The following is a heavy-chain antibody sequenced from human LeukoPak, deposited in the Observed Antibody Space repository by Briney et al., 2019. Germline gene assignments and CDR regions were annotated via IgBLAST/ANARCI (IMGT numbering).Heavy chain of an antibody. CDR3: VSPRGFSYGFFDY. D-gene: IGHD5-18*01. V-gene: IGHV4-39*01. CDR1: GGSIISSRSY. CDR2: YYYSKKT. J-gene: IGHJ4*02. Sequence: SGTLPLTCTVSGGSIISSRSYWGGLPRPPGRGLEWIGSYYYSKKTSYNPSLIGQVTISADTSNNQVYLLPGTVRPSDTALYSCVSPRGFSYGFFDYWGQGTLVTVSS.